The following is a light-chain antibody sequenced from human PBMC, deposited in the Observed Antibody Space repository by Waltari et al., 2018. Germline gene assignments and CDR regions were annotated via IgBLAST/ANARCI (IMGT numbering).Light chain of an antibody. J-gene: IGKJ5*01. CDR3: QQYNSYSIT. V-gene: IGKV1-5*03. CDR2: RAS. CDR1: QTISSW. Sequence: DIQMTQSPSTLSASVGDRVTITCRASQTISSWLAWYQQQPGKAPRVLIYRASTVESGVPSRFSGSGSGTEFTLTISSLQPDDFATYYCQQYNSYSITFGQGTRLEIK.